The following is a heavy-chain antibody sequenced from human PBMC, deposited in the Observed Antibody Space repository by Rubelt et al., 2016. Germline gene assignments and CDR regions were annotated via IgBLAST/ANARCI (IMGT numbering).Heavy chain of an antibody. Sequence: QVQLVQSGAEVKKPGASVKVSCKASGYTFTGYYMHWVRQAPGQGLEWMGWINPNSGGTNYAQKFQGRVTMPRDTSISTAYMERGRLRSDDTAVYYCARFAIGGHSSGYLFDYWGQGTLVTVSS. CDR1: GYTFTGYY. CDR3: ARFAIGGHSSGYLFDY. V-gene: IGHV1-2*02. J-gene: IGHJ4*02. D-gene: IGHD3-22*01. CDR2: INPNSGGT.